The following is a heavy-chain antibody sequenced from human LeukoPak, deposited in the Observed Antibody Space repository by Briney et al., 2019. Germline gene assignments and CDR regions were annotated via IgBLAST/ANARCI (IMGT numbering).Heavy chain of an antibody. CDR1: GYTFTGYY. Sequence: ASVKVSCKASGYTFTGYYMHWVRQAPGQGLEWMGWINPNSGGTNYAQKFQGGVTMTRDTSISTAYMELSRLRSDDTAVYYCAGARQVGATSNYYYMDVWGKGTTVTVSS. V-gene: IGHV1-2*02. D-gene: IGHD1-26*01. CDR2: INPNSGGT. J-gene: IGHJ6*03. CDR3: AGARQVGATSNYYYMDV.